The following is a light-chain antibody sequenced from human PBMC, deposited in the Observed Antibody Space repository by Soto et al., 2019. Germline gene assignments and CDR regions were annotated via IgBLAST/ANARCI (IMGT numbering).Light chain of an antibody. CDR3: QQRSNWPIT. CDR2: DAS. Sequence: EIVLTESRDTLSLSPCDKATLPCRASQSVGHMFLAWFQQKTGQAPRLLIYDASSRPTDIPARFSGSGYGTDFNLTISSLETEDFALYYCQQRSNWPITFGQGTRLEIK. J-gene: IGKJ5*01. CDR1: QSVGHMF. V-gene: IGKV3D-20*02.